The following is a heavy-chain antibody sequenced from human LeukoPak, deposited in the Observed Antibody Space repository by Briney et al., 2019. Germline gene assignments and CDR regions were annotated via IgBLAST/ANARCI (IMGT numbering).Heavy chain of an antibody. CDR3: ARLYDFWSRYSC. D-gene: IGHD3-3*01. Sequence: PSETLSLTCAVYGGSFSGYYWSWIRQPPGKGLEWIGEINHSGSTNYNPSLKSRVTISVDTSKNQFSLKLSSVTAADTAVYYCARLYDFWSRYSCWGQATLVTVSS. J-gene: IGHJ4*02. CDR1: GGSFSGYY. CDR2: INHSGST. V-gene: IGHV4-34*01.